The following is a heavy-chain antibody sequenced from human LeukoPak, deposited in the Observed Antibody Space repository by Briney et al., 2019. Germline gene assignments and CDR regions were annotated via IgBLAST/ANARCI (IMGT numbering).Heavy chain of an antibody. CDR2: ISEGGTST. J-gene: IGHJ4*02. CDR3: AKDRRGNWNYVGDLDY. V-gene: IGHV3-23*01. D-gene: IGHD1-7*01. Sequence: LGGSLRLSCAVSGFTFSNYAMSWVRQAPGKGLEWVSVISEGGTSTYYADSVKGRFTISRDNSKNTLYLQMNSLRAEDTAVYYCAKDRRGNWNYVGDLDYWGQGTLVTVSS. CDR1: GFTFSNYA.